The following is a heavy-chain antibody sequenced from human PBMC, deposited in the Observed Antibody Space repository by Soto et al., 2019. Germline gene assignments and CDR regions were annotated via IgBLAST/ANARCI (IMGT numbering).Heavy chain of an antibody. CDR2: INPNSGGT. D-gene: IGHD3-10*01. CDR1: GYTFTGYY. V-gene: IGHV1-2*04. CDR3: ARDMVTMVRGVITNYYYYGMDV. J-gene: IGHJ6*02. Sequence: QVQLVQSGAEVKKPGASVKVSCKASGYTFTGYYMHWVRQAPGQGLEWMGWINPNSGGTNYAQKFQGWVTMTRDTSISTAYMELSRLRSDETAVYYCARDMVTMVRGVITNYYYYGMDVWGQGTTVTVSS.